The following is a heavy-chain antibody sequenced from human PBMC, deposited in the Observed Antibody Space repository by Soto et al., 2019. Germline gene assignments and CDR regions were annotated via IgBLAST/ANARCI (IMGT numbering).Heavy chain of an antibody. D-gene: IGHD3-3*01. CDR2: LSGNSGTT. CDR3: ARGSKFTIFSPNNY. V-gene: IGHV3-23*01. J-gene: IGHJ4*02. CDR1: GFTFSTYA. Sequence: EVQVLESGGGLVQPGGSLRLSCAASGFTFSTYAMTWVRQAPGKGLEWVSALSGNSGTTYFADSVKGRFTISRDNSRNTVYLQMSSLRAEDTALYYCARGSKFTIFSPNNYRGQGTLVTVSS.